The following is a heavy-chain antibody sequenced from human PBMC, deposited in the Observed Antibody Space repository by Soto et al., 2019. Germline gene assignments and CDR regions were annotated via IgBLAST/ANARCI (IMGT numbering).Heavy chain of an antibody. CDR1: GGSISSSSYY. D-gene: IGHD2-8*01. CDR3: ARHLLCTNGVCPDRMYYFDY. Sequence: SETLSLTCTVSGGSISSSSYYWGWIRQPPGKGLEWIGSIYYSGSTYYNPSLKSRVTISVDTSKNQFSLKLSSVTAADTAVYYCARHLLCTNGVCPDRMYYFDYWGQGTLVTVSS. V-gene: IGHV4-39*01. J-gene: IGHJ4*02. CDR2: IYYSGST.